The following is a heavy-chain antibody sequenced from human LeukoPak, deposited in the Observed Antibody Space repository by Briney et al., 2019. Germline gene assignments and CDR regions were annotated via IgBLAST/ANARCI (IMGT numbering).Heavy chain of an antibody. V-gene: IGHV1-18*01. CDR3: ASGYCSGGSCYGLLDY. J-gene: IGHJ4*02. CDR2: ISAYNGNT. CDR1: GYTFNTYG. D-gene: IGHD2-15*01. Sequence: ASVKVSCKASGYTFNTYGISWVRQAPGQGLEWMGWISAYNGNTNYAQKLQGRVTMTTDTSTKTAYMELRSLRSDDTAVYYRASGYCSGGSCYGLLDYWGQGTPVIVSS.